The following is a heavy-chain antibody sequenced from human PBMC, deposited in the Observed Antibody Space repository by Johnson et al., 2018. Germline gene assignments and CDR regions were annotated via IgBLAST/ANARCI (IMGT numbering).Heavy chain of an antibody. Sequence: QVQLVQSGGGVVQPGRSLRLSCAASGFTFSSYGMHWVRQAPGKGLEWVAVISYDGSNKYYADSVKGRFTISRDNSKNTLYLQMNSLRAEDTAVYYCAREPAYGELSAVRENAFDIWGQGTMVTVSS. CDR3: AREPAYGELSAVRENAFDI. V-gene: IGHV3-30*03. J-gene: IGHJ3*02. D-gene: IGHD4-17*01. CDR1: GFTFSSYG. CDR2: ISYDGSNK.